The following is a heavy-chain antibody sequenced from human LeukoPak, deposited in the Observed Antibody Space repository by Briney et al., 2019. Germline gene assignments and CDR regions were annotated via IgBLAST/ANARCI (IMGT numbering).Heavy chain of an antibody. CDR2: INPIFGTA. D-gene: IGHD3-22*01. Sequence: SVKVSCKASGGTFSSYAISWVRQAPGQRLEWMGGINPIFGTANYAQKFQGRVTITADASTSTAYMELSSLRSEDTAVYYCATSGSIGYYLFSDIDIWGQGTMVPVS. J-gene: IGHJ3*02. CDR1: GGTFSSYA. CDR3: ATSGSIGYYLFSDIDI. V-gene: IGHV1-69*13.